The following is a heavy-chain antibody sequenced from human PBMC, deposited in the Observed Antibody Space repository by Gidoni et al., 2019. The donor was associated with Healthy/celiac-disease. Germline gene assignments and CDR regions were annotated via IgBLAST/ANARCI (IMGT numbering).Heavy chain of an antibody. Sequence: EVQLVPSGAEVKKPGESLKISRTGSGYSFTSYWIGWVRQMPGKGPEWMGIIYPGDSDTRYSPSFQGTVTLSADKPISTAYLQWSSLKASDTAMYYCARPLGGYGGGNWYFDLWGRGTLVTVSS. CDR1: GYSFTSYW. D-gene: IGHD3-16*01. J-gene: IGHJ2*01. CDR2: IYPGDSDT. CDR3: ARPLGGYGGGNWYFDL. V-gene: IGHV5-51*01.